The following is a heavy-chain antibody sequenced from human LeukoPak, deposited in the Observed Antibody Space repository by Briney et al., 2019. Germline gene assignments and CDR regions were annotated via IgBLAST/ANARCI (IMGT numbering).Heavy chain of an antibody. V-gene: IGHV3-23*01. Sequence: GGSLRLSCAASGFTFSSYAMSWVRQAPGKGLEWVSAISGSGGSTYYADSVKGRFTISRDNSKNTLYLQMNSLRAEDTAVYYCAKGGPSRAGGKLRYFDWLLGDIWGQGTMVTVSS. CDR3: AKGGPSRAGGKLRYFDWLLGDI. CDR1: GFTFSSYA. D-gene: IGHD3-9*01. CDR2: ISGSGGST. J-gene: IGHJ3*02.